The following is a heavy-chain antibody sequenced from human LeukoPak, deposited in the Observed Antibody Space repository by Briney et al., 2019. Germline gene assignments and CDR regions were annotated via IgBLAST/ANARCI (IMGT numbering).Heavy chain of an antibody. V-gene: IGHV3-23*01. CDR1: GFTFRSYA. CDR3: AKGDVQDY. Sequence: PGGSLRLSCAASGFTFRSYAMSWVRQTPGKGLEWVSAISASGGSTYHADSVKGRFTISRDNSKNTLYLQMNSLRVEDTAVYYCAKGDVQDYWGQGTLVTVSS. D-gene: IGHD1-1*01. J-gene: IGHJ4*02. CDR2: ISASGGST.